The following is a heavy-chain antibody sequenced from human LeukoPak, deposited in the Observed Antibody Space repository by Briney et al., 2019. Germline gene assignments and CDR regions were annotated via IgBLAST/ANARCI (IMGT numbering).Heavy chain of an antibody. D-gene: IGHD3-10*01. J-gene: IGHJ4*02. V-gene: IGHV3-43*02. CDR1: GFTFDDYA. CDR2: ISGDGGST. Sequence: GGSLRLSCAASGFTFDDYAMHWVRQAPGKGLEWVSLISGDGGSTYYADSVKGRFTISRDNSKNSLYLQMNSLRVEDTAVYYCAKLGTMVRGVIAYFDYWGQGTLVTVSS. CDR3: AKLGTMVRGVIAYFDY.